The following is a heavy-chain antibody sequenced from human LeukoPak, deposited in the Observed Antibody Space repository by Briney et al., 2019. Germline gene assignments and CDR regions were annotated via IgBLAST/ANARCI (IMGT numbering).Heavy chain of an antibody. J-gene: IGHJ6*02. CDR2: ISYDGSNK. CDR1: GFTFSSYA. V-gene: IGHV3-30-3*01. Sequence: PGGSLRLSCAASGFTFSSYAMHWVRQAPGKGLEWVAVISYDGSNKYYADSVKGRFTISRDNSKNTLYLQMNSLRAEDTAVYYCARASPTTVTIIYGMDVWGQGTTVTISS. D-gene: IGHD4-17*01. CDR3: ARASPTTVTIIYGMDV.